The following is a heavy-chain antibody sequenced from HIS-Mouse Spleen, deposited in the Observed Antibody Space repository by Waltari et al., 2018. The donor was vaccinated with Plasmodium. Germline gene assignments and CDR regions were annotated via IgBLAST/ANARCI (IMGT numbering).Heavy chain of an antibody. CDR1: GFTFSSYW. V-gene: IGHV3-7*01. Sequence: EVQLVESGGGLVQPGGSLRLSCAASGFTFSSYWMSWVRQAPGKGMEWVAKIKQDGSEKYYGESVKGRFTISRDNAKNSLYLQMNSLRAEDTAVYYCASSWYWYFDLWGRGTLVTVSS. J-gene: IGHJ2*01. D-gene: IGHD6-13*01. CDR2: IKQDGSEK. CDR3: ASSWYWYFDL.